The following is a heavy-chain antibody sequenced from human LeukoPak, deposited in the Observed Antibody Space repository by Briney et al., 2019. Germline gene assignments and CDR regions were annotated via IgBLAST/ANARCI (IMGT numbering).Heavy chain of an antibody. CDR2: IYDRGST. Sequence: SETLSLTCTVTGASISSHYWCWIRQTPGTGLEWIGDIYDRGSTTYNPSLKSRVSISVDTSRNQFSLNLRSVTAADTAVYYCAKIEVGRFDPWGQGTLVTASS. V-gene: IGHV4-59*11. J-gene: IGHJ5*02. CDR3: AKIEVGRFDP. CDR1: GASISSHY. D-gene: IGHD1-26*01.